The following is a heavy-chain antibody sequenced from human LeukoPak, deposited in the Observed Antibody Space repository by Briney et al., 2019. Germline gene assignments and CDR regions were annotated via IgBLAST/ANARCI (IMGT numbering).Heavy chain of an antibody. V-gene: IGHV5-51*01. D-gene: IGHD2-21*02. CDR1: GYRFTNYW. Sequence: GESLQISCKGSGYRFTNYWIGWVRQMPGKGLEWMGIIYPGDSDTRYSPSFQSQVTLSADKSVSTAYLQWSSLKASDTAMYYCARPDCSGDCPWGQGTLVTVSS. CDR2: IYPGDSDT. J-gene: IGHJ5*02. CDR3: ARPDCSGDCP.